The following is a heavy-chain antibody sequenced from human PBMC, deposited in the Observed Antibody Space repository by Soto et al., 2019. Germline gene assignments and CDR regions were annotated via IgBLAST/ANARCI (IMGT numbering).Heavy chain of an antibody. D-gene: IGHD6-13*01. J-gene: IGHJ5*02. CDR3: VKDLRLVAAAGPDHHLNWFDP. V-gene: IGHV3-64D*06. CDR1: GFTFSSYA. CDR2: ISSNGGST. Sequence: GGSLRLSCAASGFTFSSYAMHWVRQAPGKGLEYVSAISSNGGSTYYADSVKGRFTISRDNSKNTLYLQMSSLRAEDTAVYYCVKDLRLVAAAGPDHHLNWFDPWGQGTLVTVSS.